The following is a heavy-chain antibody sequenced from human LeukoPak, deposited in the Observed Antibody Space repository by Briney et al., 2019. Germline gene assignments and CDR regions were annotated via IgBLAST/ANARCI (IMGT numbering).Heavy chain of an antibody. Sequence: SVKVSCKASGGTFSSYAISWVRQAPGQGLEWMGGIIPIFGTANYAQKFQGRVTITTDESTSTAYVELSSLRSEDTAVYYCARENYYGSGSYGGNWFDPWGQGTLVTVSS. J-gene: IGHJ5*02. CDR2: IIPIFGTA. D-gene: IGHD3-10*01. V-gene: IGHV1-69*05. CDR1: GGTFSSYA. CDR3: ARENYYGSGSYGGNWFDP.